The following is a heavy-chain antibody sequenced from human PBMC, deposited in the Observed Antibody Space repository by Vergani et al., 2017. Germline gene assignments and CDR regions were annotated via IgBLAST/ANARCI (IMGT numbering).Heavy chain of an antibody. CDR3: ARAPLGGYDQ. J-gene: IGHJ5*02. CDR2: IYYSGST. Sequence: QVQLPESGPGLVKPSAPLSLTCTVSGGSISSYYWSWIRQPPGKGLEWIGYIYYSGSTNYNPSLKSRVTISVDTSKNQFSLKLSSVTAADTAVYYCARAPLGGYDQWGQGTLVTVSS. D-gene: IGHD5-12*01. V-gene: IGHV4-59*01. CDR1: GGSISSYY.